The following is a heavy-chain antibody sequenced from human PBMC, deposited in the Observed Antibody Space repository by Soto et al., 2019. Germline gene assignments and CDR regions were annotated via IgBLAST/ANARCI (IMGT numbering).Heavy chain of an antibody. J-gene: IGHJ1*01. CDR2: FFIGGST. CDR3: ASADSSGYYLSLRPPEYFQH. D-gene: IGHD3-22*01. CDR1: GGSISSSSTYY. V-gene: IGHV4-39*07. Sequence: SETLSLTCTVSGGSISSSSTYYWGWMRQPPGKGLEWIASFFIGGSTYYNPSLKSRVTISVDTSKNQFSLKLSSVTAADTAVYYCASADSSGYYLSLRPPEYFQHWGQGTLVTVSS.